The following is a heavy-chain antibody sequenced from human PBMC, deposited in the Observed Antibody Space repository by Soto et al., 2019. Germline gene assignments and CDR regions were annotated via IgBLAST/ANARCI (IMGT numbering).Heavy chain of an antibody. Sequence: ASVKVSCKASGGTFSSYAISWVRQAPGQGLEWMGGIIPIFGTANYAQKFQGRVTITADESTSTAYMELSSLRSEDTAVYYCASTRQYSSSWYKDPDRPTYNWFDPWGQGTLVTVSS. CDR1: GGTFSSYA. V-gene: IGHV1-69*13. CDR2: IIPIFGTA. J-gene: IGHJ5*02. D-gene: IGHD6-13*01. CDR3: ASTRQYSSSWYKDPDRPTYNWFDP.